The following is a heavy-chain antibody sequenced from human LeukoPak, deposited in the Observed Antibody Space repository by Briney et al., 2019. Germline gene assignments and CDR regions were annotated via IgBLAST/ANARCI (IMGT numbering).Heavy chain of an antibody. CDR2: IIPIFGTA. J-gene: IGHJ3*02. Sequence: SVKVSCKASGGTFSSYAISWVRQAPGQGLEWMGGIIPIFGTANYAQKFQGRVTITADESTSTAYMELSSLRSEDTAVYYCARAPLYGDYSGNASDIWGQGTMVTVSS. CDR3: ARAPLYGDYSGNASDI. V-gene: IGHV1-69*13. D-gene: IGHD4-17*01. CDR1: GGTFSSYA.